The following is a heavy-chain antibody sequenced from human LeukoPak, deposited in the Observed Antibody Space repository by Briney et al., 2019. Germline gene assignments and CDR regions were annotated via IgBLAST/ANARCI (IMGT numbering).Heavy chain of an antibody. CDR1: GGTFSSHA. J-gene: IGHJ4*02. V-gene: IGHV1-69*13. Sequence: GASVKVSCKASGGTFSSHAISWVRQAPGQGLEWMGGIIPIFGTTNYAQRFQGRVTITADESTRTVYMELSSLRSDDTAVYYCVRGAQQLPKGLQDYWGQGTLVTVSS. CDR3: VRGAQQLPKGLQDY. D-gene: IGHD6-13*01. CDR2: IIPIFGTT.